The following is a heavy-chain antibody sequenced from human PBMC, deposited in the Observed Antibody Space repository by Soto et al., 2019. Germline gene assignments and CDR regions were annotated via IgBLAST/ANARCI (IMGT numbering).Heavy chain of an antibody. J-gene: IGHJ3*02. CDR3: ARVWGDAFDI. Sequence: PSETLSLTCTVSGGSISIYYWSWIRQPPGKGLEWIGYIYYSGSTNYNPSLKSRVTISVDTSKNQFSLKLSSVTAADTAVYYCARVWGDAFDICGQGTMVTVS. D-gene: IGHD7-27*01. V-gene: IGHV4-59*01. CDR2: IYYSGST. CDR1: GGSISIYY.